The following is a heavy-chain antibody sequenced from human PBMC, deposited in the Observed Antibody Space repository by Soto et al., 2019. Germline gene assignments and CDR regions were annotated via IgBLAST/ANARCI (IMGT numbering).Heavy chain of an antibody. CDR1: GYAFTSYY. Sequence: ASVKVSCKASGYAFTSYYMHWVRQAPGQGLEWMGIINPSGGKTNYAQKFQGRVTMTRDTSTRTIYMELNSLRSEDTAMYYCARDTPTEDDYGDYTRLSFDYWGQGTLVTVSS. D-gene: IGHD4-17*01. CDR3: ARDTPTEDDYGDYTRLSFDY. CDR2: INPSGGKT. J-gene: IGHJ4*02. V-gene: IGHV1-46*01.